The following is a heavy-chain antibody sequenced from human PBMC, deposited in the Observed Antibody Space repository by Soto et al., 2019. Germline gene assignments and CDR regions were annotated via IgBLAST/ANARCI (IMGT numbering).Heavy chain of an antibody. Sequence: PGWSLRLSCAASVFTFIRHAMDWVRQAPGKGLEWVAFISDNGRTKDYADSVKGRFTISRDNSKNTLYLQMNSLRADDTAVYYCARDLTDNYSFDYWGQGTLVTVSS. CDR3: ARDLTDNYSFDY. D-gene: IGHD1-1*01. CDR2: ISDNGRTK. V-gene: IGHV3-30-3*01. CDR1: VFTFIRHA. J-gene: IGHJ4*02.